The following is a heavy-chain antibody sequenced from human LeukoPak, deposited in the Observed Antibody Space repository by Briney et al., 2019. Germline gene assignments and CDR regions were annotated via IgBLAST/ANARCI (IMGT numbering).Heavy chain of an antibody. J-gene: IGHJ4*02. Sequence: SETLSLTCTVSGGSISSYYWSWIRQPAGKRLEWIGRIYTSGSTNYNPSLKSRVTMSVDTSKNQFSLKLSSVTAADTAVYYCARDQYYYGSGSYGLDYWGQGTLVTVSS. CDR1: GGSISSYY. CDR2: IYTSGST. D-gene: IGHD3-10*01. V-gene: IGHV4-4*07. CDR3: ARDQYYYGSGSYGLDY.